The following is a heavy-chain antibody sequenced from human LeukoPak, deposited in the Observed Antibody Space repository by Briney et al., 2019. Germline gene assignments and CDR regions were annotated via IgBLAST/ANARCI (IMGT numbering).Heavy chain of an antibody. J-gene: IGHJ4*02. Sequence: SVKVSCKASGGTFSSYAISWVRQAPGQGLEWMGGIIPIFGTANYAQKFQGRVTVTADESTSTAYMELSSLRSEDTAVYYCASGPGTPKGIDYWGQGTLVTVSS. CDR3: ASGPGTPKGIDY. D-gene: IGHD1-26*01. CDR2: IIPIFGTA. CDR1: GGTFSSYA. V-gene: IGHV1-69*13.